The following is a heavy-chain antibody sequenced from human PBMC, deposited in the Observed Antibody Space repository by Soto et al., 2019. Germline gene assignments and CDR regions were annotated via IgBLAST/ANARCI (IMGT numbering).Heavy chain of an antibody. V-gene: IGHV4-30-2*01. J-gene: IGHJ4*02. CDR3: ARGGSGYPPLDY. CDR2: IYHSGST. Sequence: SETLSLTCAVSGGSISSGGYSWSWIRQPPGKGLEWIGYIYHSGSTYYNPSLKSRVTISVDRSKNQFSLKLSSVTAADTAVYYCARGGSGYPPLDYWGQGTLVTVSS. D-gene: IGHD3-22*01. CDR1: GGSISSGGYS.